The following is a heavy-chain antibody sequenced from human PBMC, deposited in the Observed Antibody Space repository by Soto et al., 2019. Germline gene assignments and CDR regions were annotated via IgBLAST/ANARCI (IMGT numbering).Heavy chain of an antibody. CDR1: VGSVTSGSYY. Sequence: QVQLQESGPGLVKPSETLSLTCTVSVGSVTSGSYYWSWIRQPPGKGLEWIGYISYSGSTNYNPSLKSRVTISVDTSKHQFSLKLSSVTAADTAVYYCARWQNWFDPWGQGTLVTVSS. V-gene: IGHV4-61*01. CDR2: ISYSGST. CDR3: ARWQNWFDP. J-gene: IGHJ5*02.